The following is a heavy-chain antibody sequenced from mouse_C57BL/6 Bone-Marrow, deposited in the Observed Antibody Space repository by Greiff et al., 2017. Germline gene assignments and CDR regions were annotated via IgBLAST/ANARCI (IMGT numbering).Heavy chain of an antibody. V-gene: IGHV1-80*01. CDR3: ARREGYGNLFDY. CDR2: IYPGDGDT. CDR1: GYAFSSYW. Sequence: QVQLKQSGAELVKPGASVKISCKASGYAFSSYWMNWVKQRPGKGLEWIGQIYPGDGDTNYNGKFKGKATLTADKSSSTAYMQRSSLTSEDSAVYFCARREGYGNLFDYGGQGTTLTVSS. D-gene: IGHD2-1*01. J-gene: IGHJ2*01.